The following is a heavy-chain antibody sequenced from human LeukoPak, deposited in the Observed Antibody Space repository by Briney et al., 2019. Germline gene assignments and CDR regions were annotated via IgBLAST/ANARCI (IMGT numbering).Heavy chain of an antibody. CDR2: IHPEGNEK. CDR1: GFSFSNFW. J-gene: IGHJ4*02. Sequence: GGSLRLSCAVSGFSFSNFWMSWVRQAPGRGLEWVANIHPEGNEKYHVESVKGRFTISRDNTENLLFLQMNGLRVEDTAVYYCARGDDSSGDHWGQGTLVTVSS. CDR3: ARGDDSSGDH. D-gene: IGHD1-1*01. V-gene: IGHV3-7*04.